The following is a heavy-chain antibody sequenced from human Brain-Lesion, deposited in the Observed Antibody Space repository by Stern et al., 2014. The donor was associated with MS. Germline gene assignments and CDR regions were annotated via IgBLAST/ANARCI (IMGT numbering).Heavy chain of an antibody. CDR3: ARAVRNQLLSEY. V-gene: IGHV1-8*01. J-gene: IGHJ4*02. Sequence: QLVESGAEVKKPGASVKVSCKASGYTFSSYDITWVRQASGHGLEWMGWMNPYSGNTGYAQKFKGRVSMTSDPSISTVYMELTSLTSDDTAVYFCARAVRNQLLSEYWGQGTLVTVSS. CDR1: GYTFSSYD. CDR2: MNPYSGNT. D-gene: IGHD2-2*01.